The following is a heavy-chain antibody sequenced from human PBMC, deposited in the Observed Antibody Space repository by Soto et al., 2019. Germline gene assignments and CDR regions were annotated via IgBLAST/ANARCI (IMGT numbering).Heavy chain of an antibody. Sequence: QVQLVQSGAEVKKPGASVKVSCKASGYTFTSYGISWVRQAPGQGLEWMGWISAYNGNTNYAQKLQGRVTMTTDTSTSTAYMELRSLRSDDTAVYYCARDLPEPLVLSMTWFDPWGQGTLVTVSS. CDR3: ARDLPEPLVLSMTWFDP. CDR2: ISAYNGNT. D-gene: IGHD6-13*01. CDR1: GYTFTSYG. J-gene: IGHJ5*02. V-gene: IGHV1-18*01.